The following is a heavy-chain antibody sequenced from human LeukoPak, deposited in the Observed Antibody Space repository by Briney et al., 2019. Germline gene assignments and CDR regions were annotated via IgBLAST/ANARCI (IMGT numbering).Heavy chain of an antibody. CDR3: ARDPNTYSNYYYMHV. V-gene: IGHV1-18*01. Sequence: ASVKVSCNASSYTFTSYGISWVRQAPGQGLEWMGWISAYNGNTNYAQKLQGRVTMTTDTSTSTAYMELRSLRSDDTAVYYCARDPNTYSNYYYMHVWGKGTTVTVSS. CDR2: ISAYNGNT. J-gene: IGHJ6*03. D-gene: IGHD4-11*01. CDR1: SYTFTSYG.